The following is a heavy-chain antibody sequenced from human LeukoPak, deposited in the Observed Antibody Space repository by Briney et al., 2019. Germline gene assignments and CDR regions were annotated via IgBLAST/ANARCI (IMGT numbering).Heavy chain of an antibody. CDR2: IRTDGGST. CDR1: GFTFRNHW. Sequence: GGSLRLSCAASGFTFRNHWMHWVRQAPAKGLVWVSRIRTDGGSTAYADFVKGRFTISRDNAKNTVYLQMNSLRADDTAVYYCARDMESGGRAFDSWGQGTLVTVSS. J-gene: IGHJ4*02. V-gene: IGHV3-74*01. CDR3: ARDMESGGRAFDS. D-gene: IGHD2-15*01.